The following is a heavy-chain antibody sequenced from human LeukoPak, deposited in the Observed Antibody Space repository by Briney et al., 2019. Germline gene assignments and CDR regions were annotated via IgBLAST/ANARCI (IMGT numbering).Heavy chain of an antibody. J-gene: IGHJ4*02. V-gene: IGHV3-21*01. CDR1: GFTFSSYS. CDR2: ISDSSTYI. CDR3: ARDGRHCSSSNCYLDS. D-gene: IGHD2-2*01. Sequence: GGSLRLSCAASGFTFSSYSMNWVRQAPGKGLEWVSSISDSSTYIYYADSVRGRFTISRDNARNSLYLQMNSLRAEDTAVYYCARDGRHCSSSNCYLDSWGQGTLVTVSS.